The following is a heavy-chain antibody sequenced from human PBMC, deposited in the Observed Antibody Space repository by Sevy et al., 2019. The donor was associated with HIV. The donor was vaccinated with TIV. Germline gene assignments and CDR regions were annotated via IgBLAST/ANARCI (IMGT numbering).Heavy chain of an antibody. Sequence: GGSLRLSCAASGFTFSSYSMNWVRQAPGKGLEWVSYISSSSSTIYYADSVKGRFTISRDNAKNSLYLQMNSLRDEDTAVDYCARRSTSGTMGTHYYYYYMDVWGKGTTVTVSS. J-gene: IGHJ6*03. CDR1: GFTFSSYS. CDR3: ARRSTSGTMGTHYYYYYMDV. V-gene: IGHV3-48*02. D-gene: IGHD6-13*01. CDR2: ISSSSSTI.